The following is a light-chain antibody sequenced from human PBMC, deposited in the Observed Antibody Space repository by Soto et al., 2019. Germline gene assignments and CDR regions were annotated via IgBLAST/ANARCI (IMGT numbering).Light chain of an antibody. CDR3: QQYDTYPYT. CDR1: QSIASW. CDR2: DAS. V-gene: IGKV1-5*01. J-gene: IGKJ2*01. Sequence: DIQMTQSTSTLSASAGDRVTISCRASQSIASWLAWYQQKAGKAPNLLIYDASSLESGVPSRFSGSGSGTEFTLNISSLQPDDYATYYCQQYDTYPYTFGQGTKLEI.